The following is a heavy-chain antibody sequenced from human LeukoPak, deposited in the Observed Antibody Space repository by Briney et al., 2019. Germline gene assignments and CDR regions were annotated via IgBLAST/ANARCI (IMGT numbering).Heavy chain of an antibody. J-gene: IGHJ4*02. Sequence: GGSLRLSCAASGFSFSGHWMHWARHLPGKGLVWVSRISPTGSTTSYADSVKGRFTVSRDNAKNTLYLQVNNLRAEDTAVYYCARGPSSNWSGLDFWGQGTLLTVSS. V-gene: IGHV3-74*01. CDR2: ISPTGSTT. CDR1: GFSFSGHW. D-gene: IGHD6-13*01. CDR3: ARGPSSNWSGLDF.